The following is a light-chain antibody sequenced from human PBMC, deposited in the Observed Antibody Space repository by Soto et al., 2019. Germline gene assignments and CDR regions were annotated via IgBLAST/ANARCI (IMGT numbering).Light chain of an antibody. V-gene: IGLV1-44*01. Sequence: QSALTQPPSASGTPGQRVAISCSGSSSNIGSNIVTWYQQLPGTAPKLLIYSNNQRPSGVPDRFSGSKSGTSASLAIRGLQSEDEADYYCAAWDDSLNAVVFGGGTKLTVL. CDR2: SNN. CDR1: SSNIGSNI. CDR3: AAWDDSLNAVV. J-gene: IGLJ2*01.